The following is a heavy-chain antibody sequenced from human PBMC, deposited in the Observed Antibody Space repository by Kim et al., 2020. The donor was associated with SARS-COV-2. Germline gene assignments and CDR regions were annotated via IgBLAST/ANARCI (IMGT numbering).Heavy chain of an antibody. Sequence: GGSLRLSCAASGFTFSSYGMHWVRQAPGKGLEWVAVISYDGSNKYYADSVKGRFTISRDNSKNTLYLQMNSLRAEDTAVYYCARAGGGSHGFPPWFGELLCDYWGQGTLVTVSS. CDR2: ISYDGSNK. CDR1: GFTFSSYG. V-gene: IGHV3-33*05. CDR3: ARAGGGSHGFPPWFGELLCDY. J-gene: IGHJ4*02. D-gene: IGHD3-10*01.